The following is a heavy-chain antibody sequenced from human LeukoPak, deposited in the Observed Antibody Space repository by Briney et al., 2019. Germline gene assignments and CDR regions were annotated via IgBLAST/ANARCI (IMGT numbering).Heavy chain of an antibody. V-gene: IGHV4-59*12. CDR3: ARELYYYGSGSGIAAHAFDI. D-gene: IGHD3-10*01. CDR1: GGSISNYY. Sequence: PSETLSLTCTVSGGSISNYYWNWIRQPPGKGLEWIGYIYYTGNTNYNPSLKSRVTISVDTSKNQFSLKLGSVTAADTAVYYCARELYYYGSGSGIAAHAFDIWGQGTMVTVSS. J-gene: IGHJ3*02. CDR2: IYYTGNT.